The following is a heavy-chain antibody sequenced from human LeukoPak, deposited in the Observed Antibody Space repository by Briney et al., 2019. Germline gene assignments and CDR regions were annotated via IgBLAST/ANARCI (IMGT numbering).Heavy chain of an antibody. D-gene: IGHD3-22*01. CDR1: GLTFSGYW. CDR3: ARDSLTYYYDSSGPTDY. Sequence: GGSLRLSCAASGLTFSGYWMSWVRQAPGKGLEWVANIKQDGSEKYYVDSVKGRFTISRDNAKNSLYLQMNSLRAEDTAVYYCARDSLTYYYDSSGPTDYWGQGTLVTVSS. V-gene: IGHV3-7*01. J-gene: IGHJ4*02. CDR2: IKQDGSEK.